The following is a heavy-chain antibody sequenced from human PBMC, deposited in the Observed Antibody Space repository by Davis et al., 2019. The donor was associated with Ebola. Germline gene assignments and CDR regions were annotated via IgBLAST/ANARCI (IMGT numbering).Heavy chain of an antibody. V-gene: IGHV3-73*01. J-gene: IGHJ6*02. CDR3: TSSLIVVVPAAIIYYYYGMDV. Sequence: GESLKISCAASGFTFSGSAMHWVRQASGKGLEWVGRIRSKANSYATAYAASVKGRFTISRDDSKNTAYLQMNSLKTEDTAVYYCTSSLIVVVPAAIIYYYYGMDVWGQGTTVTVSS. CDR1: GFTFSGSA. D-gene: IGHD2-2*01. CDR2: IRSKANSYAT.